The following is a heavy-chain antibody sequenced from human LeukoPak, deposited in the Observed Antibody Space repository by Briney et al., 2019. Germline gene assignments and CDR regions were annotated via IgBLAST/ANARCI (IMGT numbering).Heavy chain of an antibody. D-gene: IGHD5-24*01. J-gene: IGHJ2*01. CDR2: IYSGCTT. Sequence: GGSLRLSCAASGFTLSTYYMNWVRQAPGKGREWVSIIYSGCTTYYADSGEGRFTISRATSKTTLSLQMNSLRAEDTAVYFCARVGDHFHWNLDLWGRGTLVTVSS. V-gene: IGHV3-53*01. CDR1: GFTLSTYY. CDR3: ARVGDHFHWNLDL.